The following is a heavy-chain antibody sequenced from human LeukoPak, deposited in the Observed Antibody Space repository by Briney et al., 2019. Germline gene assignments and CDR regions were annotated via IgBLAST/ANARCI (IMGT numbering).Heavy chain of an antibody. D-gene: IGHD3-16*01. J-gene: IGHJ6*02. CDR1: GFTFSNYW. CDR3: ARGGGLDV. V-gene: IGHV3-7*03. CDR2: INHNGNVN. Sequence: GGSLRLSCVASGFTFSNYWMSWVRQAPGKGLEWVASINHNGNVNYYVDSVKGRFTISRGNAKNSLYLQMSNLRAEDTAVYFCARGGGLDVWGQGATVTVSS.